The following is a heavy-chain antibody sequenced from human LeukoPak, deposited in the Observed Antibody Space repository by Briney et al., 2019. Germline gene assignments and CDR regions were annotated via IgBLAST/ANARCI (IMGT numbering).Heavy chain of an antibody. V-gene: IGHV4-59*01. D-gene: IGHD1-26*01. CDR2: FYYSGST. Sequence: SETLSLTCTVSGGSISSYYWSLIRQPPGMGLEWIGCFYYSGSTNYNPSLKSRVTMSVDTSKDQFSLRLTSVTAADTAVYYCARSFLGDWYFDLWGRGTLVTVSS. CDR3: ARSFLGDWYFDL. CDR1: GGSISSYY. J-gene: IGHJ2*01.